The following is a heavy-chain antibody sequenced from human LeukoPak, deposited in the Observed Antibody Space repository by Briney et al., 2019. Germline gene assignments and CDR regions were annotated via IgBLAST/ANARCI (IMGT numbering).Heavy chain of an antibody. J-gene: IGHJ4*02. Sequence: SETLSLTSTVSGGSISSYYWSWIRQPAGKGLEWTGHIYTSGSTNYNPSLKSRVTISVDTSKNQFSLKLSSVTAADTAVYYCARFGVGYCTSTSCYEFDYWGQGTLVTVSS. CDR1: GGSISSYY. CDR3: ARFGVGYCTSTSCYEFDY. V-gene: IGHV4-4*07. CDR2: IYTSGST. D-gene: IGHD2-2*01.